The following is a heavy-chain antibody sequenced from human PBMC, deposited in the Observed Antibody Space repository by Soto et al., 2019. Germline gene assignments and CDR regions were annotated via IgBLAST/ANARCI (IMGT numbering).Heavy chain of an antibody. CDR1: GYTFNNYH. CDR2: MNADSGNT. Sequence: ASVKVSCKASGYTFNNYHLNWVRQATGQGLEWLGWMNADSGNTDYAQRFQGRLTMTWNTSISTAYMELSSLRSDDTAVYFCARALVFRGTIIRPFDYWGQGSLVTV. J-gene: IGHJ4*02. D-gene: IGHD3-10*01. V-gene: IGHV1-8*01. CDR3: ARALVFRGTIIRPFDY.